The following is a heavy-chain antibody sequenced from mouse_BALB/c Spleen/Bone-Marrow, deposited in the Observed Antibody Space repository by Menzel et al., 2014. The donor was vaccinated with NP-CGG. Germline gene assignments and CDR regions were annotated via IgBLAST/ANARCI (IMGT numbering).Heavy chain of an antibody. V-gene: IGHV1-9*01. CDR2: ILPGRGST. CDR1: GYTFRSYW. J-gene: IGHJ1*01. Sequence: QVQLQQSGAELMKPGASVKISCKATGYTFRSYWMEWVRQRPGHGLEWIGEILPGRGSTNHNEKFKGKATFSADTSSNTAYLQLSSMTTEESAVDYCAVNANWAFDDWGSGTTVTVSS. CDR3: AVNANWAFDD. D-gene: IGHD6-1*01.